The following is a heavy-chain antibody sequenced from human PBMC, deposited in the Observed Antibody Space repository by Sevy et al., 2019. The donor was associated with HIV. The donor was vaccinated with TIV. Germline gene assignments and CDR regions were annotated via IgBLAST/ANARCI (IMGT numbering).Heavy chain of an antibody. V-gene: IGHV3-23*01. Sequence: GGSLRLSCAASGFTFSSYAMSWVRQAPGKGLEWVSAISGSGGSTYYADSVKGRFTISRDNSKNTQYLQMNSLRAEDTAVDDVAKIKGHQQLAGSYWFDPWGQGTLVTVSS. CDR1: GFTFSSYA. D-gene: IGHD6-13*01. CDR3: AKIKGHQQLAGSYWFDP. CDR2: ISGSGGST. J-gene: IGHJ5*02.